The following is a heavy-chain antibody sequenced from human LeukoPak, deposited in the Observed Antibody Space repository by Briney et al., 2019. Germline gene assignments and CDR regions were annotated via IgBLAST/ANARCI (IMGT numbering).Heavy chain of an antibody. V-gene: IGHV2-70*04. CDR3: ARTLYYYDSSGYYNTGDDAFDI. CDR2: IDWNDHK. D-gene: IGHD3-22*01. Sequence: SGPTLVNPAQTLTLTCTFSGFSLNTRGMRLTWIRQPPGKALEWLARIDWNDHKFYRTSLKTRLTISKDTSKNQVVLIMTNMDPVDTATYYCARTLYYYDSSGYYNTGDDAFDIWGQGTMVTVSS. CDR1: GFSLNTRGMR. J-gene: IGHJ3*02.